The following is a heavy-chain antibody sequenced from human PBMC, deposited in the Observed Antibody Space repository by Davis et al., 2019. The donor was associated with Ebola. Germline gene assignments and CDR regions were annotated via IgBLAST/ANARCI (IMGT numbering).Heavy chain of an antibody. CDR2: MNPNSGNT. Sequence: ASVKVSCKASGYTFTSYDINWVRQATGQGLEWMGWMNPNSGNTGYAQKFQGRVTMTRNTSISTAYMELSSLRSEDTAVYYCARGGYCSSTSCYWSGGMDVWGQGTTVTVSS. CDR1: GYTFTSYD. V-gene: IGHV1-8*01. D-gene: IGHD2-2*01. CDR3: ARGGYCSSTSCYWSGGMDV. J-gene: IGHJ6*02.